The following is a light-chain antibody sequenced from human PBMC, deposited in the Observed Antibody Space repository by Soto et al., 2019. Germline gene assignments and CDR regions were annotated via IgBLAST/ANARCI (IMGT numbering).Light chain of an antibody. V-gene: IGLV2-11*01. CDR1: SSDVGRHNY. Sequence: QSALTQPRSVSGSPGQSVTISCTGTSSDVGRHNYVSWYQQYPGKAPQLMIYDVTKRPSGVPGRFSGSKSGNTASLTISGLQADDEADYFCCSYVGSYSFVFGTGTKLTVL. CDR3: CSYVGSYSFV. J-gene: IGLJ1*01. CDR2: DVT.